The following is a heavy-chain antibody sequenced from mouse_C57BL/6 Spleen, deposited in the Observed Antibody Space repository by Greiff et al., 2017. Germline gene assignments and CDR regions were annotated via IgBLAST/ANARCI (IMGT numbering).Heavy chain of an antibody. Sequence: VQLQQSGPELVKPGASVKISCKASGYSFTSSYIHWVKQRPGQGLEWIGWIYPGSGTTKYNEKFKGKATLTADTSSSTAYMQLSSLTSEDSADYYCASYDYDGYYYAMDYWGQGTSVTVAS. CDR2: IYPGSGTT. CDR1: GYSFTSSY. J-gene: IGHJ4*01. D-gene: IGHD2-4*01. V-gene: IGHV1-66*01. CDR3: ASYDYDGYYYAMDY.